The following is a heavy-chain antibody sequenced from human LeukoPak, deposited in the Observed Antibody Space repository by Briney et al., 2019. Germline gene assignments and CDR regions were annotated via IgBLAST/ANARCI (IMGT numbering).Heavy chain of an antibody. CDR1: GFTFSRYW. D-gene: IGHD3-3*01. CDR2: INQDGSEK. CDR3: ARDRGGTDDFWSGYYTGYFDY. V-gene: IGHV3-7*01. J-gene: IGHJ4*02. Sequence: GGSLRLSCAASGFTFSRYWMSWVRQAPGKGLEWVANINQDGSEKNYVDSVKGRFTISRDNAENSLYLQMNSLRAEDTAVYYCARDRGGTDDFWSGYYTGYFDYWGQGTLVTVSS.